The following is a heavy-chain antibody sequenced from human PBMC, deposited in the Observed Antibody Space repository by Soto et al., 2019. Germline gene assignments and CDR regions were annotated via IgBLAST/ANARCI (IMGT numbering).Heavy chain of an antibody. CDR1: GDSISSSHW. V-gene: IGHV4-4*02. CDR2: VYHSGIS. Sequence: QVYLQQSGPALVKPSGTLFLTCTVSGDSISSSHWWTWVRQSPGKGLEWIGEVYHSGISTYNPSLKSRVSISVDKSNNQFSLTWSSVTAADTAVYYCATLPPRIVVTVLPIPMWGPGTLVSVSS. CDR3: ATLPPRIVVTVLPIPM. D-gene: IGHD2-21*01. J-gene: IGHJ4*01.